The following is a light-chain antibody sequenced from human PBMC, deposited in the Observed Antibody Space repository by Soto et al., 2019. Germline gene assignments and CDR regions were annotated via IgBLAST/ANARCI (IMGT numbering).Light chain of an antibody. Sequence: EIVMTQSPATLSVSPGERATLSCRASQSVSSNLAWYQQKPGQAPRLLIYGASTRATGIPARFSGSGSGTEFTLTISSLQSEDFAFYYCQQYNNWPPWTFGQGTKVELK. V-gene: IGKV3-15*01. CDR2: GAS. CDR1: QSVSSN. J-gene: IGKJ1*01. CDR3: QQYNNWPPWT.